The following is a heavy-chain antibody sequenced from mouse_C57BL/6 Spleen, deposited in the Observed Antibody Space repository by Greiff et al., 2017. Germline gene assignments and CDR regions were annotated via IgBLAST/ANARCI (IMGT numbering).Heavy chain of an antibody. J-gene: IGHJ2*01. CDR3: ARDRERTNYYGSFLGDY. Sequence: EVKLMESGGGLVKPGGSLKLSCAASGFTFSSYAMSWVRQTPEKRLEWVATISDGGSYTYYPDNVKGRFTISRDNAKNNLYLQMSHLKSENTAMYYCARDRERTNYYGSFLGDYWGQGTTLTVSS. CDR2: ISDGGSYT. CDR1: GFTFSSYA. D-gene: IGHD1-1*01. V-gene: IGHV5-4*01.